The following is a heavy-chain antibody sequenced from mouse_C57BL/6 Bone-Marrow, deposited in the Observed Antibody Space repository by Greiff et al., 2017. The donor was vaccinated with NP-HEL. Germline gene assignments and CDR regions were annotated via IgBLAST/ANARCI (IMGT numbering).Heavy chain of an antibody. V-gene: IGHV5-6*01. Sequence: EVKLMESGGDLVKPGGSLQLSCAASGFTFSSYGMSWVRQTPDKRLEWVATISSGGSYTYYPDSVKGRFTISSDNAKNTLYLQMSSLKSEDTAMYYCAGHDGYYCYFDVWGQGTTVTVSS. J-gene: IGHJ1*01. D-gene: IGHD2-3*01. CDR1: GFTFSSYG. CDR2: ISSGGSYT. CDR3: AGHDGYYCYFDV.